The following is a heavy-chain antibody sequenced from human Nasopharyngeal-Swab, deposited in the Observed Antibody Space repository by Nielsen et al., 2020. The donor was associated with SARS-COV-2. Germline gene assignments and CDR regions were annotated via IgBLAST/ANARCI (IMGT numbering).Heavy chain of an antibody. D-gene: IGHD5-12*01. V-gene: IGHV3-23*01. Sequence: LSLTCAASGFTFSNFAMSWVRQAPGKGLEWVSVISGDSDSTYYTDSVRGRFTISRDNSKNTLNLQMNNLRAEDTAIYYCAKDRDSGDDSDDYYHYYGMDVWGQGTTVTVFS. CDR3: AKDRDSGDDSDDYYHYYGMDV. CDR2: ISGDSDST. CDR1: GFTFSNFA. J-gene: IGHJ6*02.